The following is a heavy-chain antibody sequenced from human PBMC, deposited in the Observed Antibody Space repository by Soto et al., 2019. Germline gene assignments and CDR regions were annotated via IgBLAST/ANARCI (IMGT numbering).Heavy chain of an antibody. CDR1: VLTFSSSG. CDR3: ARRGSGSYYDY. Sequence: SLTLSCARSVLTFSSSGMSRVRQAPVKGLEWVSAISGSGGSTYYADSVKGRFTISRDNSKNTLYLQMNSLRAEDTAVYYWARRGSGSYYDYWGQGTLVTVSS. V-gene: IGHV3-23*01. J-gene: IGHJ4*02. CDR2: ISGSGGST. D-gene: IGHD1-26*01.